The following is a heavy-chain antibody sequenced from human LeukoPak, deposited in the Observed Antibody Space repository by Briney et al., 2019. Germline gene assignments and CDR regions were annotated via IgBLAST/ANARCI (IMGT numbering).Heavy chain of an antibody. D-gene: IGHD2-15*01. CDR3: ARARVVDRRGYFDY. CDR1: GFTFSNYP. CDR2: NGGSDDT. J-gene: IGHJ4*02. Sequence: GGSLRLSCVASGFTFSNYPMTWVRQFPGKGLQWVSTNGGSDDTYYADSVKGRFTISRDTSKNTLYLQMHSLGAEDTAVYYCARARVVDRRGYFDYWGQGTLVTASS. V-gene: IGHV3-23*01.